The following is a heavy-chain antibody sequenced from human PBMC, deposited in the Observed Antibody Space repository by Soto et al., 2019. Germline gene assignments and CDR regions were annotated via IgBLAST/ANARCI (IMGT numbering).Heavy chain of an antibody. CDR3: ASQNSGYGGVSDY. J-gene: IGHJ4*02. Sequence: QVQLVQSGAAVKKPGSSVKVSCKASGGTFSSYAISWMRQAPGQGLEWMGGIIPIFGTANYAQKFQGRVTITADESTSTAYMELSSLRSEDTAAYYCASQNSGYGGVSDYWGQGTLVTVSS. CDR1: GGTFSSYA. D-gene: IGHD5-12*01. CDR2: IIPIFGTA. V-gene: IGHV1-69*01.